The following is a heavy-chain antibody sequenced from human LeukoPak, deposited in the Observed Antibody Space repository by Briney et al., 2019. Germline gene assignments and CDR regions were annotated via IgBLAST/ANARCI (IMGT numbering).Heavy chain of an antibody. D-gene: IGHD3-3*01. J-gene: IGHJ4*02. Sequence: SDTLSLTCTVSGGSLSSYNRSWLRQPPEEAVEWTGNFYYRRTTNYNPSLKGRVTISVDTSKNKFSLKLSSVTAADTAVYYCAGTVYVFWGGYYTRPFDYWGQGTLVTVSS. CDR1: GGSLSSYN. CDR3: AGTVYVFWGGYYTRPFDY. CDR2: FYYRRTT. V-gene: IGHV4-59*07.